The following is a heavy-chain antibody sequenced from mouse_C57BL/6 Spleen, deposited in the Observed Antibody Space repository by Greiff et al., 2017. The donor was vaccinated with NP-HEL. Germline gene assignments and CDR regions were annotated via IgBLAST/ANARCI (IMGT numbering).Heavy chain of an antibody. CDR1: GYTFTSYW. CDR3: ARSRRDY. V-gene: IGHV1-50*01. Sequence: QVQLQQPGAELVKPGASVKLSCKASGYTFTSYWMQWVKQRPGQGLEWIGEIDPSDSYTNYNQKFKGKATLPVDTSSSTAYMQLSSLTSEDSAVYYCARSRRDYWGQGTTLTVSS. J-gene: IGHJ2*01. CDR2: IDPSDSYT.